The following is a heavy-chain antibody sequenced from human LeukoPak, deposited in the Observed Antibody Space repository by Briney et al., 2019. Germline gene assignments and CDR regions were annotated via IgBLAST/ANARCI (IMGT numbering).Heavy chain of an antibody. CDR2: IYHSGST. Sequence: SETLSLTCTVSGGSISSGGYYWSWIRQPPGKGLEWIGYIYHSGSTYYNPSLKSRVTISVDRSKNQFSLKLSSVTAADTAVYYCAREGDFWSGEHHHLYWGQGTLVTVSS. J-gene: IGHJ4*02. D-gene: IGHD3-3*01. CDR3: AREGDFWSGEHHHLY. V-gene: IGHV4-30-2*01. CDR1: GGSISSGGYY.